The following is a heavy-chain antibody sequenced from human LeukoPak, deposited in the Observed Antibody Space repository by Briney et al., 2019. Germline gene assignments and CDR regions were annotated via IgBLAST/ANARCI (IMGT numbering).Heavy chain of an antibody. CDR3: ATGNPTYFDY. Sequence: PGGSLRLSCAASGFTVSSNYMSWVRQAPGQGLEWVSSIGGGGRTYYADSVKGRFTISRDNSKNTLYFQMISMIAEDTAANYCATGNPTYFDYWGQGTLVTVSS. CDR1: GFTVSSNY. CDR2: IGGGGRT. V-gene: IGHV3-66*01. D-gene: IGHD2/OR15-2a*01. J-gene: IGHJ4*02.